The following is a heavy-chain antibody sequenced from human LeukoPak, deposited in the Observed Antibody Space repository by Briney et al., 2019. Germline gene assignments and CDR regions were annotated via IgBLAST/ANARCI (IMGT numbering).Heavy chain of an antibody. CDR3: AKDIEYSSTSSLDY. CDR1: GFTFSSYG. CDR2: IWYDESNK. J-gene: IGHJ4*02. Sequence: GGSLRLSCAASGFTFSSYGMHWVRQAPGKGLEWVAVIWYDESNKYYADSVKGRFTISRDNSKNTLYLQMNSLRAEDTAVHYCAKDIEYSSTSSLDYWGQGTLVTVSS. V-gene: IGHV3-33*06. D-gene: IGHD2-2*01.